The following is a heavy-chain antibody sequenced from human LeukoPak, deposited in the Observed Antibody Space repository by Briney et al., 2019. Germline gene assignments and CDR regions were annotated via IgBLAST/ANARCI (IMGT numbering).Heavy chain of an antibody. D-gene: IGHD4/OR15-4a*01. CDR3: ARDRPSYGGPLGQFDY. CDR2: ISSSSSTI. Sequence: PGGSLRLSCAASAFTFSGYAMNWVRQAPGKGLEWVSYISSSSSTINYADSVKGRFTISRDNAKNSLYLQMNSLRDEDTAVYYCARDRPSYGGPLGQFDYWGQGTLVTVSS. V-gene: IGHV3-48*02. J-gene: IGHJ4*02. CDR1: AFTFSGYA.